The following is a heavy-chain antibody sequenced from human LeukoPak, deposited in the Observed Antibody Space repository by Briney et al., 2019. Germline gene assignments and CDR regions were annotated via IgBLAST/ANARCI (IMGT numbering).Heavy chain of an antibody. CDR1: GIIFNNFA. CDR2: VSYDGSSK. CDR3: ARAGRADGDYHYFDY. V-gene: IGHV3-30-3*01. Sequence: GGSLRLSCAASGIIFNNFAFHWVRQAPGKGLEWVAAVSYDGSSKYYADSVRGRLTISRDNSKNTLYLQTDSLKPVDTAVYYCARAGRADGDYHYFDYWGQGTLVTVSS. J-gene: IGHJ4*02. D-gene: IGHD4-17*01.